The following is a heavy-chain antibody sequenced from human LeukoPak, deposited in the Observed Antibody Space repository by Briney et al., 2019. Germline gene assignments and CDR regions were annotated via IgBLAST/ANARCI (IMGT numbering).Heavy chain of an antibody. CDR3: AKDTMVRGLFDY. Sequence: PGGSLRLSCAASGFTFSTYAMSWVRQAPGKGLEWVSSISGSGGGTYYADSVKGRFSISRDNSKNTLYLQMNSLRAEDTAVYYCAKDTMVRGLFDYWDQGTLVTVSS. J-gene: IGHJ4*02. D-gene: IGHD3-10*01. CDR2: ISGSGGGT. CDR1: GFTFSTYA. V-gene: IGHV3-23*01.